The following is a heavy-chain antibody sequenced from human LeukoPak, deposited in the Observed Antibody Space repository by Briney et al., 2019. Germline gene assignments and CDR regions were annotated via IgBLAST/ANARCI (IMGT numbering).Heavy chain of an antibody. Sequence: SETLSLTCAVYGGSFSGYYWSWIRQPPGKGLEWIGEINHSGSTNYNPSLKSRVTISVDTSKNQFSLKLSSVTAADTAVYYCARVWGITMVRGVIGDAFDIWGQGTMVTVSS. V-gene: IGHV4-34*01. CDR1: GGSFSGYY. CDR2: INHSGST. J-gene: IGHJ3*02. D-gene: IGHD3-10*01. CDR3: ARVWGITMVRGVIGDAFDI.